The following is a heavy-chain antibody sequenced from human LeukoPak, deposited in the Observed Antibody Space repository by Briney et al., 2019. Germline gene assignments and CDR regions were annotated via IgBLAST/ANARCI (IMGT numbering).Heavy chain of an antibody. J-gene: IGHJ4*02. CDR2: INTDGSST. V-gene: IGHV3-74*01. CDR3: ASTTMAIPGDY. D-gene: IGHD5-18*01. Sequence: GGSLRLSCAASGFTFSNYWMHWVRQAPGKGLVWVSRINTDGSSTNYADSVKGRFTISRDNAKNTLYLQMSSLRGEDTAVYYCASTTMAIPGDYWGQGTLVTVSS. CDR1: GFTFSNYW.